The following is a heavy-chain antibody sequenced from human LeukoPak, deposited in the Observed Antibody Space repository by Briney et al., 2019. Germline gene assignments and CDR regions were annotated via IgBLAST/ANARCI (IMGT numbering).Heavy chain of an antibody. V-gene: IGHV3-48*01. CDR1: GFTFSSYS. D-gene: IGHD3-22*01. Sequence: GGSLRLSCAASGFTFSSYSMNWVRQAPGKGLEWVSYISSSSSTIYYADSVKGRFTNSRDNAKNSLYLQMNSLRAEDTAVYYCARDLGSYYYDSSGYYASGYWGQGTLVTVSS. J-gene: IGHJ4*02. CDR2: ISSSSSTI. CDR3: ARDLGSYYYDSSGYYASGY.